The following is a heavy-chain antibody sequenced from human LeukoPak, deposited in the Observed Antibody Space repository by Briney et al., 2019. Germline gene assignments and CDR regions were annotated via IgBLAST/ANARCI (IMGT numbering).Heavy chain of an antibody. CDR3: TRSPRDGYHDAFDI. D-gene: IGHD5-24*01. J-gene: IGHJ3*02. V-gene: IGHV5-51*01. CDR2: IYPGDSET. Sequence: GQSLKISCQVSAYTFTTYGITWVRHMPGEGLEWMGIIYPGDSETRYSPSFQGQVTISADKSITTAYLQWGSPKASDTAMYYCTRSPRDGYHDAFDIWGQGTMVTVFS. CDR1: AYTFTTYG.